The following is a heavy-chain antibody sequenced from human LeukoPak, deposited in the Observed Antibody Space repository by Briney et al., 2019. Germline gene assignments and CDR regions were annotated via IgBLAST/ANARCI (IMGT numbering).Heavy chain of an antibody. V-gene: IGHV4-4*07. CDR1: GGSISGYY. CDR2: IYSSGST. CDR3: ARDRSGRDDY. J-gene: IGHJ4*02. D-gene: IGHD2-15*01. Sequence: SETLSLTCTVSGGSISGYYWSWVRQSAGKGLESIGRIYSSGSTNYNPSLKSRVTMSVDTSKNQFSLKLSSVTAADTAVYYCARDRSGRDDYWGQGTLVTVSS.